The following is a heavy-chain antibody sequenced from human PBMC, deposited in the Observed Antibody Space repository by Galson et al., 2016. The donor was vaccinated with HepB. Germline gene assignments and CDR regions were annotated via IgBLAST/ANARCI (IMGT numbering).Heavy chain of an antibody. J-gene: IGHJ4*02. Sequence: SETLSLTCAVHGGSFSGYYCSWIRQSPGKGLEWIGEINVNGVANYNPSLRTRVTISPDMSKKKFSLKLTSVIAADTAVYFCVRVLVANGLYSFGYAFWGQGTQVTVSS. CDR1: GGSFSGYY. CDR3: VRVLVANGLYSFGYAF. D-gene: IGHD5-18*01. CDR2: INVNGVA. V-gene: IGHV4-34*01.